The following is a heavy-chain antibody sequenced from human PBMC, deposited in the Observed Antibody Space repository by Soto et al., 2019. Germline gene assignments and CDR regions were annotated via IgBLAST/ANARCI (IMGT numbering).Heavy chain of an antibody. CDR2: IYYSGST. CDR1: GGSISSYY. J-gene: IGHJ6*03. CDR3: AIQRGGYCSSTSCYDYYYYYMDV. D-gene: IGHD2-2*01. Sequence: KPSETLSLTCTVSGGSISSYYWSWIRQPPGKGLEWIGYIYYSGSTNYNPSLKSRVTISVDTSKNQFSLKLSSVTAADTAVYYCAIQRGGYCSSTSCYDYYYYYMDVWGKGTTVTVSS. V-gene: IGHV4-59*08.